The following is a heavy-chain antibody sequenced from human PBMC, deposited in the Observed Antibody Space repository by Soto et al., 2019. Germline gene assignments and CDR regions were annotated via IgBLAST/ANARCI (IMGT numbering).Heavy chain of an antibody. J-gene: IGHJ6*03. Sequence: SETLSLTCAVYGGSFSGYYWSWIRQPPGKGLEWIGEINHSGSTNYNPSLKSRVTISVDTSKNQFSLKLSSVTAADTAVYYCARDHHSSEPRYYYMDVWGKGTTVTVSS. CDR2: INHSGST. D-gene: IGHD1-26*01. CDR3: ARDHHSSEPRYYYMDV. V-gene: IGHV4-34*01. CDR1: GGSFSGYY.